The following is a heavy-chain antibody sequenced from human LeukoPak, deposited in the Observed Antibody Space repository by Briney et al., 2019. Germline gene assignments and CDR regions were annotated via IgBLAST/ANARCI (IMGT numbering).Heavy chain of an antibody. CDR1: GFTFSSYW. V-gene: IGHV3-74*01. J-gene: IGHJ5*02. D-gene: IGHD3-3*01. CDR2: INSDGSST. CDR3: ARSLRFLEWFPDP. Sequence: PGGSLRLSCAASGFTFSSYWMHWVRQAPGKGLVWVSRINSDGSSTSYADSVKGRFTISRDNAKNTLCLQMNSLRAEDTAVYYCARSLRFLEWFPDPWGQGTLVTVSS.